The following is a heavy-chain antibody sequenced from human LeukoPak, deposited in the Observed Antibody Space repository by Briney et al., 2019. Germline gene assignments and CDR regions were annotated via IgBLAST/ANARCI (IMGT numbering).Heavy chain of an antibody. J-gene: IGHJ4*02. Sequence: VGSLRLSCAPSGFTFSSYCMHSVRQAPGKGLGWVSRINGAGSSTSYAASVKGRFTITRDSAKDKQYLQMNSVRAEDTAVYYCARGFAVVGLVWGQGTVVTVSS. CDR1: GFTFSSYC. CDR3: ARGFAVVGLV. V-gene: IGHV3-74*01. CDR2: INGAGSST. D-gene: IGHD2-15*01.